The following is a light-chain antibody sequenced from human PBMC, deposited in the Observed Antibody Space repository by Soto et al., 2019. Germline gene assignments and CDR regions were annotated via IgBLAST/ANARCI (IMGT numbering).Light chain of an antibody. CDR2: DAF. Sequence: EIVLTQSPATLSLSPGERATLSCRASQSVSNFIAWYQQKPGQAPRLLIYDAFHRATGIPARFSGSGSGTDFTLTISRLEPEDFAVFYCHQYGISPPTFGPGTKVDIK. J-gene: IGKJ1*01. CDR3: HQYGISPPT. V-gene: IGKV3-11*01. CDR1: QSVSNF.